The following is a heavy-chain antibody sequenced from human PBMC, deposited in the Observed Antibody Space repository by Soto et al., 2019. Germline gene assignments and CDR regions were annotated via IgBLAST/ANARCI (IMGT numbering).Heavy chain of an antibody. J-gene: IGHJ4*02. CDR1: GFTFSSYW. CDR2: INKDGSST. Sequence: EVQLVESGGGLVQPGGSLRLSCAASGFTFSSYWMHWVRQAPGKGLVWVSRINKDGSSTTYTDSVRGRFTISRDNAKNTLYLQMNSLRAEDTAIYYCATDNWGEDYWGQGTLVTVSS. CDR3: ATDNWGEDY. D-gene: IGHD7-27*01. V-gene: IGHV3-74*01.